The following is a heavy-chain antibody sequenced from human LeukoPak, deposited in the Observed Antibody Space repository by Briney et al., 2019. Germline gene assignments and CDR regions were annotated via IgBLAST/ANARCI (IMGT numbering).Heavy chain of an antibody. Sequence: ASVKVSCKASGYIFSDYYMHWVRQAPGRGFEWMGWISRRSGATKIAEKFQGRVTLTRDTSISTAYVELTNLASDDTAVYYGVSWAGGNSDVASFDYWGQGTLVIVSS. J-gene: IGHJ4*02. V-gene: IGHV1-2*02. CDR1: GYIFSDYY. CDR2: ISRRSGAT. CDR3: VSWAGGNSDVASFDY. D-gene: IGHD2-21*01.